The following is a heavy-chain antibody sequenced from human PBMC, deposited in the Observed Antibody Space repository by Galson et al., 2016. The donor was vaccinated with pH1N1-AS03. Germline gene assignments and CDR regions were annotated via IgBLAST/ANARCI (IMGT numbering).Heavy chain of an antibody. V-gene: IGHV3-30-3*01. CDR3: AREEGGFGSNWLQTVAFDI. J-gene: IGHJ3*02. CDR2: MSYEGTTT. D-gene: IGHD6-13*01. Sequence: SLRLSCAASGFIFTHYSMHWVRQAPGKGLEWVAVMSYEGTTTYYADSVKGRFTISRDNSKNTLYLQMNSLRTEDTALYYCAREEGGFGSNWLQTVAFDIWGQGTMVTVSS. CDR1: GFIFTHYS.